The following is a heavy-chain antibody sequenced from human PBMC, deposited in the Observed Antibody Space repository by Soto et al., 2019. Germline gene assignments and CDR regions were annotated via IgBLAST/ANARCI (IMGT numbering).Heavy chain of an antibody. CDR1: GFTFSSYG. Sequence: PGGSLRLSCAASGFTFSSYGMHWVRQAPGKGLEWVAVISYDGSNKYYADSVKGRFTISRDNSKNTLYLQMNSRRAEDTAVYYCAKGRGSSSWYSDYWGQGTLVTVSS. CDR2: ISYDGSNK. J-gene: IGHJ4*02. CDR3: AKGRGSSSWYSDY. D-gene: IGHD6-13*01. V-gene: IGHV3-30*18.